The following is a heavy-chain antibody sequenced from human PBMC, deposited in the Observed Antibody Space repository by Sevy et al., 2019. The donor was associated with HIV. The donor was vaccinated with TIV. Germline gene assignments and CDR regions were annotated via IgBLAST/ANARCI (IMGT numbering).Heavy chain of an antibody. J-gene: IGHJ4*02. CDR3: VGPKLTYTTGWQYLDY. CDR1: GASISSSGYY. V-gene: IGHV4-39*01. Sequence: SETLSLTCTVSGASISSSGYYWGWIRQPPGKGLEWIASINYSAITFYNPSLKYRVTISADTSKNQLSLRLSSVNAADASIYFCVGPKLTYTTGWQYLDYWGQGTVVTVSS. D-gene: IGHD6-25*01. CDR2: INYSAIT.